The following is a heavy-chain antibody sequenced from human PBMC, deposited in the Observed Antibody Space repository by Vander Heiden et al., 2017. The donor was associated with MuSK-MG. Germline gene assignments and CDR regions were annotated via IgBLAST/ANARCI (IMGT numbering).Heavy chain of an antibody. V-gene: IGHV5-51*01. CDR1: GYSFSTFW. CDR3: ARRPDVDGSRTFDDAFDI. D-gene: IGHD3-10*01. CDR2: IYPGASAT. Sequence: EAQLPHSVSESKRPGESLKISCRGSGYSFSTFWLAWVRKMPGKGLEWMGIIYPGASATRYRTSFQGQVTISADKSIRTAYRQWSNLKASETAMYYCARRPDVDGSRTFDDAFDIWGQLTMITVYS. J-gene: IGHJ3*02.